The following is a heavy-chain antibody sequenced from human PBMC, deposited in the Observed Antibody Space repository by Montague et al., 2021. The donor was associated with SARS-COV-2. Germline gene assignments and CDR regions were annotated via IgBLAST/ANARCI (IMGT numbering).Heavy chain of an antibody. Sequence: SLRLSCAASGFSLKTSGMHWVRQAPGKGLEWVSSIWNTGTNMEYADSVKGRFTISRDTSENTLYLQMNSLRAEDTAMYYCTRAPNEDLWWFDPWGQGTQVTVTS. CDR1: GFSLKTSG. CDR2: IWNTGTNM. V-gene: IGHV3-23*05. CDR3: TRAPNEDLWWFDP. J-gene: IGHJ5*02. D-gene: IGHD3-3*01.